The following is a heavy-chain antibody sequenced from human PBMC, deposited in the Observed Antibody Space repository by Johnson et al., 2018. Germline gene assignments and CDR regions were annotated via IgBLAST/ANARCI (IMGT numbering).Heavy chain of an antibody. D-gene: IGHD3-22*01. CDR1: GGSFSGYY. CDR3: AGGYYDSSGYYPYYYYYYMDV. CDR2: INHSGTT. Sequence: QVQLQQWGAGLLKPSETLSLTCAVYGGSFSGYYWNWIRQPPGKGLEWSGEINHSGTTNYNPSLKSRVTISIDTSKNQFSLKLSTVTAADTAVYYCAGGYYDSSGYYPYYYYYYMDVWGKGTTVTVSS. J-gene: IGHJ6*03. V-gene: IGHV4-34*01.